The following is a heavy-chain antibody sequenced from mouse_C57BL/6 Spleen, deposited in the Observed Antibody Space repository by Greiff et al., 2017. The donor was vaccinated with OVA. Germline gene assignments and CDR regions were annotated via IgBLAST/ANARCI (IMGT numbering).Heavy chain of an antibody. D-gene: IGHD2-3*01. CDR1: GFTFSDYG. CDR2: ISSGSSTI. CDR3: ARTDDGYSPFDY. J-gene: IGHJ2*01. V-gene: IGHV5-17*01. Sequence: EVQRVESGGGLVKPGGSLKLSCAASGFTFSDYGMHWVRQAPEKGLEWVAYISSGSSTIYYADTVKGRVTISRDNAKNTLFLQMTSLRSEDTAMYYCARTDDGYSPFDYWGQGTTLTVSS.